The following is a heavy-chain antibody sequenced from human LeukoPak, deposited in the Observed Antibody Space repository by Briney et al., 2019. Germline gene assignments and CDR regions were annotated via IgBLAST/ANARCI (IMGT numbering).Heavy chain of an antibody. CDR3: ARGGYCSSTSCGNWFDP. V-gene: IGHV4-38-2*02. CDR1: GYSISSGYY. J-gene: IGHJ5*02. Sequence: SETLSLTCTVSGYSISSGYYWGWIRQPPGKGLEWIGSIYHSGSTYYKPSLKSRVTISVDTSKNQFSLKLSSVTAADTAVYYCARGGYCSSTSCGNWFDPWGQGTLVTVSS. D-gene: IGHD2-2*01. CDR2: IYHSGST.